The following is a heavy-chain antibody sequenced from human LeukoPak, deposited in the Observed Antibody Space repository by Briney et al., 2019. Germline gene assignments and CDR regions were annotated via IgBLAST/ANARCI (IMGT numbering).Heavy chain of an antibody. Sequence: GSSVKVSCKASGGTFSSYAISWVRQAPGQGLEWMGGIIPIFGTANYAQKFQGRVTITADESTSTAYMELSSLRSEDTAVYYCARDRYYGSGSFYWGQGTLVTVSS. CDR2: IIPIFGTA. D-gene: IGHD3-10*01. J-gene: IGHJ4*02. CDR3: ARDRYYGSGSFY. CDR1: GGTFSSYA. V-gene: IGHV1-69*01.